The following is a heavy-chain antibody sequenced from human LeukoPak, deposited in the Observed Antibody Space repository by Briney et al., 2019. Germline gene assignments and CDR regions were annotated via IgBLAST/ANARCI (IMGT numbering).Heavy chain of an antibody. D-gene: IGHD3-3*01. CDR3: ARGSRPGVVNHDAFDI. J-gene: IGHJ3*02. CDR2: INPSGGST. V-gene: IGHV1-46*01. Sequence: ASVKVSCKASGYTFTSYYMHWVRQAPGQGLEWMGIINPSGGSTSYAQKSQGRVTMTRDTSTSTVYMELSSLRSEDTAVYYCARGSRPGVVNHDAFDIWGQGTMVTVSS. CDR1: GYTFTSYY.